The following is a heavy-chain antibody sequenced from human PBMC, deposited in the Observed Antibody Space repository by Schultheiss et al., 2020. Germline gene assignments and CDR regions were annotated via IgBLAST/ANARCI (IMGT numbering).Heavy chain of an antibody. CDR3: AREGVGATLCFDP. V-gene: IGHV4-4*02. D-gene: IGHD1-26*01. CDR1: GGSISSSNW. Sequence: SETLSLTCAVSGGSISSSNWWSWVRQPPGKGLEWIGEIYHSGSTNYNPSLKSRVTISVDKSKNQFSLKLSSVTAADTAVYYCAREGVGATLCFDPWGQGTLVTVSS. CDR2: IYHSGST. J-gene: IGHJ5*02.